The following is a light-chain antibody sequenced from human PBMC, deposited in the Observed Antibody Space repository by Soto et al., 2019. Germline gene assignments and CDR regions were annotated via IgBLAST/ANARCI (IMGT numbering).Light chain of an antibody. Sequence: DIQMTQSPSYVSASVGDRVTITCRASQGIKNWLAWYQQKPGKAPNLLIYTGSSLQSGVPSRFSGNGSGTDFTLTINSLQPEDFATYYCQQAASFPITFGQGTKVDIK. CDR1: QGIKNW. V-gene: IGKV1-12*01. CDR2: TGS. J-gene: IGKJ1*01. CDR3: QQAASFPIT.